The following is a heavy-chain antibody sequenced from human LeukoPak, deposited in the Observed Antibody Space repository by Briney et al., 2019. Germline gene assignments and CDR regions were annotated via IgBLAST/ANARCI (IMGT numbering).Heavy chain of an antibody. J-gene: IGHJ1*01. V-gene: IGHV3-15*01. CDR1: GVTFSKVW. D-gene: IGHD3-22*01. CDR3: TTDLTELDGSGYYAKYFHH. CDR2: IKSETDGGTI. Sequence: GGSLRLSCAASGVTFSKVWMSWVRQAPGKGLEWVGRIKSETDGGTIDYAAPVKGRFTISRDDSKDTLFLQMNSLKTEDTAVYYCTTDLTELDGSGYYAKYFHHWGQGTLVSVSS.